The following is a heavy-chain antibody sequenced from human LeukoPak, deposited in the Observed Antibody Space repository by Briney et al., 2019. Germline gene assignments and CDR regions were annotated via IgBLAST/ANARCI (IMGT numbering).Heavy chain of an antibody. D-gene: IGHD6-19*01. CDR2: ISYDGSNK. CDR1: GFTFSSYG. V-gene: IGHV3-30*18. J-gene: IGHJ4*02. Sequence: GGSLRLSCAASGFTFSSYGMHWVRQAPGKGLEWVAVISYDGSNKYYADSVKGRFTISRDNSKNTLYLQMDSLRAEDTAVYYCAKGARWLEYWGQGTLVTVSS. CDR3: AKGARWLEY.